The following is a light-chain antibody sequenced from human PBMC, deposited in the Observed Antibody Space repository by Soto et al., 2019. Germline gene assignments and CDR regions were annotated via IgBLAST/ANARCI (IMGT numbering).Light chain of an antibody. V-gene: IGKV1-5*01. J-gene: IGKJ1*01. Sequence: DIQLIQSPSTLSASVGDRVTITCRASQSINNWLAWYQQRPGKVPKLLIFDASSLKRGVPSRFSGSGSGTEFTLTISSLQPDDFATYFCQQYNFYWTFGQGTKVDIK. CDR2: DAS. CDR1: QSINNW. CDR3: QQYNFYWT.